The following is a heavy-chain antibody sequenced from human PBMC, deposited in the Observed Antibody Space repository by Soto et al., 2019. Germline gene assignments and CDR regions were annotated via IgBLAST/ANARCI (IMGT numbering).Heavy chain of an antibody. D-gene: IGHD2-15*01. CDR3: ARDYTYCSGGSCYGDAFDI. CDR1: GFTFSSYA. J-gene: IGHJ3*02. V-gene: IGHV3-30-3*01. Sequence: QVQLVESGGGVVQPGRSLRLSCAASGFTFSSYAMHWVRQAPGKGMEWVAVISYDGSNKYYADSVKGRFTISRDNSKNTLYLQMNSLRAEDTAVYYCARDYTYCSGGSCYGDAFDIWGQGTMVTVSS. CDR2: ISYDGSNK.